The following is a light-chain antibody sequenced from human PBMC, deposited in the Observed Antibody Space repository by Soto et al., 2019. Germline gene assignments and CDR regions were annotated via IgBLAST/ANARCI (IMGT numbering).Light chain of an antibody. CDR1: QSVSRY. CDR3: QQRSNWPIT. V-gene: IGKV3-11*01. CDR2: DAS. J-gene: IGKJ5*01. Sequence: EIVLTQSPATLYLSPGERATLSCRASQSVSRYLAWYQQKPGQAPRLLIYDASNRATGIPARFSGSGSGTDFTLTISRLEPEDFAVYYCQQRSNWPITFGQGTRLEI.